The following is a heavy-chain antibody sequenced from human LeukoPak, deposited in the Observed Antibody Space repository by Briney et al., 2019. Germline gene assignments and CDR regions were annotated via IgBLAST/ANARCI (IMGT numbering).Heavy chain of an antibody. CDR1: GGSISNYY. CDR2: IYYSGST. D-gene: IGHD6-13*01. J-gene: IGHJ4*02. Sequence: PSETLSLTCTVSGGSISNYYWSWIWQPPGKGLEWIGYIYYSGSTNYNPSLKSRVTISVDTSKNQFSLKLSSVTAADTAVYYCARHGRGAAAGSDYWGQGTLVTVSS. V-gene: IGHV4-59*08. CDR3: ARHGRGAAAGSDY.